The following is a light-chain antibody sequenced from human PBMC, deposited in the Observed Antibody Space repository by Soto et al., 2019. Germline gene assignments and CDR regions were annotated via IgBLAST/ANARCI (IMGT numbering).Light chain of an antibody. CDR1: QVINSF. Sequence: AIQLTQSPSSLSASVGDRVTITCRASQVINSFLAWYQQKPGKAPKLLIYAASSLQTGVPSRFSGSGSATDFTLTINSLQPEDFATYYCQQTDSYPSTFGGGTK. CDR2: AAS. J-gene: IGKJ4*01. CDR3: QQTDSYPST. V-gene: IGKV1-13*02.